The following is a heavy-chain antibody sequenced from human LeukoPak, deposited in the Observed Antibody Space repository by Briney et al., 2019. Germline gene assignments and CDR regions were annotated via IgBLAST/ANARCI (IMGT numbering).Heavy chain of an antibody. D-gene: IGHD4-17*01. Sequence: TSVKVSCKASGYSFSIYGITWARQAPGQGLEYLGWISASDGTTNYAQKVQDRVTMTTDTSTSTAYLELRSLRSEDTAVYYCARCGAAVTTHFSHWGQGTLVTVSS. V-gene: IGHV1-18*01. CDR1: GYSFSIYG. CDR3: ARCGAAVTTHFSH. J-gene: IGHJ4*02. CDR2: ISASDGTT.